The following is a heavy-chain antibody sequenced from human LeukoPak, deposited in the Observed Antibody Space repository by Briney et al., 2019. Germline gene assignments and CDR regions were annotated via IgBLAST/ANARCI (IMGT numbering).Heavy chain of an antibody. CDR2: INPSGGST. J-gene: IGHJ5*02. D-gene: IGHD2-21*02. Sequence: ASVKVSCKASGYTFTSYYMHWVRQAPGQGLEWMGIINPSGGSTSYAQKFQGRVTMTRDMSTSTVYMELSSLRSEDTAVYYCARVGSAYCGGDCSLNWFDPWGQGTLVTVSS. V-gene: IGHV1-46*01. CDR1: GYTFTSYY. CDR3: ARVGSAYCGGDCSLNWFDP.